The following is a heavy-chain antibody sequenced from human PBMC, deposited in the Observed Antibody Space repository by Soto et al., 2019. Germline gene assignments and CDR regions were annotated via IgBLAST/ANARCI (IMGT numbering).Heavy chain of an antibody. CDR1: GGSFSGYY. Sequence: QVQLQQWGAGLLKSSETLSLTCAVSGGSFSGYYWSWIRQPPGKGLEWLGEINHSGSTNYNPSLKSRVIISVDTSKNQFSLNLSSVTAADTAVYFCARGGPLWPFDYWGQGTLVTVSS. CDR2: INHSGST. J-gene: IGHJ4*02. CDR3: ARGGPLWPFDY. V-gene: IGHV4-34*01. D-gene: IGHD3-10*01.